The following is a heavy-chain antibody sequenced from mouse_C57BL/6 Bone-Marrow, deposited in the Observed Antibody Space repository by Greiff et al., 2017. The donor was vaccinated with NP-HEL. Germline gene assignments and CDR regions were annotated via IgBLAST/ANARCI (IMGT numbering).Heavy chain of an antibody. CDR1: GFSLTSYG. D-gene: IGHD1-1*01. CDR2: IWSGGST. J-gene: IGHJ4*01. CDR3: ATYYGSEDDAMDY. Sequence: VKLMESGPGLVQPSQSLSITCTVSGFSLTSYGVHWVRQSPGKGLEWLGVIWSGGSTDYNAAFISRLSISKDNSKSQVFFKMNSLQADDTAIYDCATYYGSEDDAMDYWGQGTSVTVSS. V-gene: IGHV2-2*01.